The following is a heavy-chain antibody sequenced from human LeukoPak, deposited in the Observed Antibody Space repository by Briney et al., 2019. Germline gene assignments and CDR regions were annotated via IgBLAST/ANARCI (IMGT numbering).Heavy chain of an antibody. Sequence: SETLSLTCTVSGGSISSGGYYWSWIRQPPGKGLEWIGYIYYSGSTNYNPSLKSRVTISVDTSKNQFSLKLSSVTAADTAVYYCAKDAGYSYGYNWFDPWGQGTLVTVSS. CDR2: IYYSGST. V-gene: IGHV4-61*08. J-gene: IGHJ5*02. D-gene: IGHD5-18*01. CDR1: GGSISSGGYY. CDR3: AKDAGYSYGYNWFDP.